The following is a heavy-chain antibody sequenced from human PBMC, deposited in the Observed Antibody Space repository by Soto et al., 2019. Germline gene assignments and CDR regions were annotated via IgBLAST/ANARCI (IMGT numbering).Heavy chain of an antibody. J-gene: IGHJ4*02. D-gene: IGHD4-17*01. CDR2: IYYSGST. V-gene: IGHV4-59*08. CDR3: ASAPYGDLYYFDY. Sequence: SETLSLTCTVSGGSISSYYWSWIRQPPGKGLEWIGYIYYSGSTNYNPSLKSRVTISVDTSKNQFSLKLSSVTAADTAVYYCASAPYGDLYYFDYWGQGTLVTVSS. CDR1: GGSISSYY.